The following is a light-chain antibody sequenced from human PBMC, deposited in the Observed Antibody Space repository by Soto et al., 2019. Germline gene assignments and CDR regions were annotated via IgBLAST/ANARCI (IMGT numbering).Light chain of an antibody. J-gene: IGKJ1*01. CDR3: QQYGCSRWT. CDR2: GAS. V-gene: IGKV3-20*01. Sequence: EKVMTQSPATLSVSPGERATLSCRASQSVSSSYLAWYQQKPGQAPRLLIYGASSRATGIPDRFSGSGSGTDFTLTISRLEPEDFAVYYCQQYGCSRWTFGQGTKVDIK. CDR1: QSVSSSY.